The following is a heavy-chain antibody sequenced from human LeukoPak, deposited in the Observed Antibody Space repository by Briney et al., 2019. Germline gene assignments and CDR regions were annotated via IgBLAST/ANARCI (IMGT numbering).Heavy chain of an antibody. CDR1: GFTFSSSW. J-gene: IGHJ5*02. CDR2: IKEDGREK. CDR3: ASLDTAKQPLANH. Sequence: GGSLRLSCATSGFTFSSSWMSWVRQAPGKGLECVANIKEDGREKYYVDSVKGRFTISKNSAKNSLYLQMNTLRVEDTAMYYCASLDTAKQPLANHWGQGTLVTVSS. V-gene: IGHV3-7*03. D-gene: IGHD5-18*01.